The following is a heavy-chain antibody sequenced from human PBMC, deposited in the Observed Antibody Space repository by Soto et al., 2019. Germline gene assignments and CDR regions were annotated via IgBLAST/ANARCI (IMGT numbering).Heavy chain of an antibody. CDR3: AHRPDYGSGSDFDY. CDR1: GFSLSTSGGG. CDR2: IYWDDDK. Sequence: SGPTLVNPTQTLTLTCTFSGFSLSTSGGGVGWSRQPPGKALEWLALIYWDDDKRYSPSLKSRLTITKDTSKNQVVLTMTNMDPLDTATYYCAHRPDYGSGSDFDYRGHGTLVTGSS. D-gene: IGHD3-10*01. J-gene: IGHJ4*01. V-gene: IGHV2-5*02.